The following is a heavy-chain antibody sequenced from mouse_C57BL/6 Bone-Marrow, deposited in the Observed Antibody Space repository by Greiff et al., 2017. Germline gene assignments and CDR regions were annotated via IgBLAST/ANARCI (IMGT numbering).Heavy chain of an antibody. D-gene: IGHD2-2*01. Sequence: VQGVESDAELVKPGAPVKISCKVSGYTFTDHTIHWMKQRPEQGLEWIGYIYPRDGSTKYNEKFKGKATLTADKSSSTAYMQLNSLTSEDSAVYFCARSSLMVKDAMDYWGQGTSVTVSS. CDR2: IYPRDGST. CDR1: GYTFTDHT. CDR3: ARSSLMVKDAMDY. V-gene: IGHV1-78*01. J-gene: IGHJ4*01.